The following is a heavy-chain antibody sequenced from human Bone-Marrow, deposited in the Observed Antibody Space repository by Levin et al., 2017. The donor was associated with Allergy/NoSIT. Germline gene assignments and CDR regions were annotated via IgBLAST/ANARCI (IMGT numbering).Heavy chain of an antibody. V-gene: IGHV1-8*01. D-gene: IGHD6-19*01. CDR3: ARGSRGSGWYIGAFDI. CDR2: MNPNSGNT. J-gene: IGHJ3*02. Sequence: ASVKVSCKASGYTFTSYDINWVRQATGQGLEWMGWMNPNSGNTGYAQKFQGRVTMTRNTSISTAYMELSSLRSEDTAVYYCARGSRGSGWYIGAFDIWGQGTMVTVSS. CDR1: GYTFTSYD.